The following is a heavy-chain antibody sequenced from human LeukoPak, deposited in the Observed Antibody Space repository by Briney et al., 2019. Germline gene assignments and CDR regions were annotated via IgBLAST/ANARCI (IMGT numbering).Heavy chain of an antibody. CDR3: ARDRGSGWYGY. Sequence: PSETLSLTCTVSGGSISSYYWSWIRQPPGKGLEWIGYIYYSGSTNYNPSLKSRVTISVDTSKNQFSLKLSSVTAADTAVYYSARDRGSGWYGYWGQGTLVTVSS. CDR2: IYYSGST. J-gene: IGHJ4*02. V-gene: IGHV4-59*01. D-gene: IGHD6-19*01. CDR1: GGSISSYY.